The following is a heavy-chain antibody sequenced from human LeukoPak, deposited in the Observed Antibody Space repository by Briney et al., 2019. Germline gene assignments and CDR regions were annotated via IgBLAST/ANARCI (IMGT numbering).Heavy chain of an antibody. CDR3: AKDLYYYGSGSLYSFDY. Sequence: GRSLRLSCAASGFTSSSYGMHWVRQAPGKGLEWVAVISYDGSNKYYADSVKGRFTISRDNSKNTLYLQMNSLRAEDTAVYYCAKDLYYYGSGSLYSFDYWGQGTLVTVSS. CDR2: ISYDGSNK. J-gene: IGHJ4*02. CDR1: GFTSSSYG. V-gene: IGHV3-30*18. D-gene: IGHD3-10*01.